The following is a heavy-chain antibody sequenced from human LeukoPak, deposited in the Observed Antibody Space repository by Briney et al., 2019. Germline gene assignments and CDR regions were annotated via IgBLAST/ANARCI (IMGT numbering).Heavy chain of an antibody. V-gene: IGHV3-23*01. D-gene: IGHD2-15*01. CDR2: ISGSGGST. J-gene: IGHJ1*01. Sequence: GSLRLSCAASGFTFSSYAMSWVRQAPGKGLEWVSAISGSGGSTYYADSVKGRFTISRDNSKNTLYLQMNSLRVDDTAVYYCAQQLGYCSGGTCYFTYWGQGTLVTVSS. CDR3: AQQLGYCSGGTCYFTY. CDR1: GFTFSSYA.